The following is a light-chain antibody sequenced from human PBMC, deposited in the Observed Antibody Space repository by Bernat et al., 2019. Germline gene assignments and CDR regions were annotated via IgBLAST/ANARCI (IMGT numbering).Light chain of an antibody. J-gene: IGKJ5*01. CDR2: GAS. V-gene: IGKV1-9*01. Sequence: DVQLTQSPSFLSASVGDRVDITCRASQVSGTYLAWYQKKPGKAPKLLIYGASTLQTGVPSRFSGSGSRTEFTLTIASLQPEDGATYFCQQLDRFPLTFGQGTQLEIK. CDR3: QQLDRFPLT. CDR1: QVSGTY.